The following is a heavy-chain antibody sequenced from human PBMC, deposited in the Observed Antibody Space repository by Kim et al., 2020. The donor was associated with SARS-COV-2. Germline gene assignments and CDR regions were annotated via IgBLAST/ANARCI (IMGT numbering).Heavy chain of an antibody. D-gene: IGHD6-13*01. CDR3: ARGTYSSSWYGDY. J-gene: IGHJ4*02. V-gene: IGHV4-59*08. CDR1: GGSISSYY. CDR2: IYYSGST. Sequence: SETLSLTCTVSGGSISSYYRSWIRQPPGKGLEWIGYIYYSGSTNYNPSLKSRVTISVDTSKNPFSLKLSSVTAADTAVYSCARGTYSSSWYGDYWGQGTL.